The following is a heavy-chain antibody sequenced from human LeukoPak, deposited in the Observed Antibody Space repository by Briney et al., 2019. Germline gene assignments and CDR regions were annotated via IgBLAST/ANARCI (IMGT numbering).Heavy chain of an antibody. CDR2: ISGSGGST. D-gene: IGHD2-2*01. J-gene: IGHJ6*03. CDR1: GFTFSSYD. CDR3: ANVVPAADYYYYMDV. V-gene: IGHV3-23*01. Sequence: GSLRLSCAASGFTFSSYDMSWVRQAPGKGLEWVSAISGSGGSTYYADSVKGRFTISRDNSKNTLYLQMNSLRAEDTAVYYCANVVPAADYYYYMDVWGKGTTVTISS.